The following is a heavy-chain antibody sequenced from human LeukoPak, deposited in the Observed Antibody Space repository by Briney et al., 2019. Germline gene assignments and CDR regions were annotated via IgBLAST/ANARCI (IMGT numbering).Heavy chain of an antibody. J-gene: IGHJ4*02. CDR3: VKGFSGSSPGY. Sequence: GGSLRLSCSASGFMFNTYSMHWVRQAPGKGLEYVSAISTYGGSTYYADSLKGRFTISRDNSKNTLYLQMSSLRAEDTAVYYCVKGFSGSSPGYWGQGTLVTVPS. CDR2: ISTYGGST. V-gene: IGHV3-64D*09. CDR1: GFMFNTYS. D-gene: IGHD1-26*01.